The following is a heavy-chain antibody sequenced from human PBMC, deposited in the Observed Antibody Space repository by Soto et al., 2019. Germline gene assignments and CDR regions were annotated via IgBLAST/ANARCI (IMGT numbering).Heavy chain of an antibody. CDR1: GFSLNSRGVG. CDR3: AQLGIIGMTSWFDP. Sequence: QITLKESGPTLVKPTQTLTLTCTFSGFSLNSRGVGVGWIRQPPGKALEWLELIYWDDDKHFSPSLNSRLTLTTDTSKSQVLLTMTNTDPVDTGTYYGAQLGIIGMTSWFDPWGQGSLVTVSS. CDR2: IYWDDDK. V-gene: IGHV2-5*02. J-gene: IGHJ5*02. D-gene: IGHD1-20*01.